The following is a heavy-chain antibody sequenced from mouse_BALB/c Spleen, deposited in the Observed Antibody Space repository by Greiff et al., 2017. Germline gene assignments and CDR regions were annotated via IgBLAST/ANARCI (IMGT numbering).Heavy chain of an antibody. J-gene: IGHJ4*01. D-gene: IGHD1-1*01. V-gene: IGHV1-7*01. CDR1: GYTFTSYW. Sequence: VKLQESGAELAKPGASVKMSCKASGYTFTSYWMHWVKQRPGQGLEWIGYINPSTGYTEYNQKFKDKATLTADKSSSTAYMQLSSLTSEDSAVYYCARYGSSSYAMDYWGQGTSVTVSS. CDR3: ARYGSSSYAMDY. CDR2: INPSTGYT.